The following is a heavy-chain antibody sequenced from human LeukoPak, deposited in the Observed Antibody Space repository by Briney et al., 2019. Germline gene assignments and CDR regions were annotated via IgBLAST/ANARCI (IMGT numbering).Heavy chain of an antibody. J-gene: IGHJ5*02. D-gene: IGHD6-19*01. Sequence: ASLKLSCKASGYTFTGYYVHWVPQAPSHRLKGMGWFNPSSGGTNSAQKFQSRVTMTRATSISTAYMELSRLTSDDTAVYYCTIIPLAATLDWSDPWGQGTLVTVSS. CDR2: FNPSSGGT. CDR1: GYTFTGYY. V-gene: IGHV1-2*02. CDR3: TIIPLAATLDWSDP.